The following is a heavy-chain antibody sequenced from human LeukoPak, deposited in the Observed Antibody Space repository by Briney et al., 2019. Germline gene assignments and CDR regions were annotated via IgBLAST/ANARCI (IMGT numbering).Heavy chain of an antibody. D-gene: IGHD6-19*01. Sequence: PGRSLRLSCAASGFTFSSYAMHWVRQAPGKGLEWVAVMSYDGSNKYYADSVKGRFTISRDNSKNTLYLQMNSLRAEDTAVYYCARDAGIEVVESLYYFASWGKGPLVPVSS. J-gene: IGHJ5*02. CDR3: ARDAGIEVVESLYYFAS. CDR1: GFTFSSYA. CDR2: MSYDGSNK. V-gene: IGHV3-30-3*01.